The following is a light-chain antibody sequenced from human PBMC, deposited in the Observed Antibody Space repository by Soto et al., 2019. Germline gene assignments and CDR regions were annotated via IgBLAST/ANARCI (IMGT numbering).Light chain of an antibody. CDR3: QQYNTFPLT. CDR1: QSISGW. J-gene: IGKJ4*01. Sequence: DIQMTQSPSSLSASVGDRVTITCRASQSISGWLAWHQQKPGKAPNLLIYGASSLESGVPSRFSGSASGAEFTLTIDSLQPDDFATYYCQQYNTFPLTFGGGTKVEIK. V-gene: IGKV1-5*01. CDR2: GAS.